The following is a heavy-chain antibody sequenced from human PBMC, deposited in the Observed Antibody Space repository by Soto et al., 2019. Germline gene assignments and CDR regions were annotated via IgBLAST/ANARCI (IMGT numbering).Heavy chain of an antibody. Sequence: EVQLLESGGGLVQPGGSLRLSCAASGFTFSSYAMSWVRQAPGKGLEWVSAISGSGGSTYYADSVKGRFTISRDNSKNTLYLQMNSLGAEDTAVYYCAKDAYGSGALNDYYGMDVWGQGTTVTVSS. CDR3: AKDAYGSGALNDYYGMDV. CDR2: ISGSGGST. CDR1: GFTFSSYA. V-gene: IGHV3-23*01. J-gene: IGHJ6*02. D-gene: IGHD3-10*01.